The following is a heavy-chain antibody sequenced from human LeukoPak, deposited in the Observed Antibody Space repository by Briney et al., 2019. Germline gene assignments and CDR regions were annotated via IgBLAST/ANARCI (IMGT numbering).Heavy chain of an antibody. CDR1: GYTFSSYA. Sequence: GGSLRLSCAASGYTFSSYAMSWVRQAPGKGLEWVSGINWNGDRTGYADSVKGRFTISRDNAKNSLFVYLQMNSLRAEDTALYYCTRDSERGYSYGYPYFDYWGQGILVTVSS. CDR3: TRDSERGYSYGYPYFDY. V-gene: IGHV3-20*04. J-gene: IGHJ4*02. CDR2: INWNGDRT. D-gene: IGHD5-18*01.